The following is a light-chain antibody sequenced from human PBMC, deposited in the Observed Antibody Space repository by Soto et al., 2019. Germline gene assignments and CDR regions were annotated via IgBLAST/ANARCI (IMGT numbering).Light chain of an antibody. J-gene: IGKJ1*01. CDR2: VAS. Sequence: DITITQSPSSLSACIGDRLRIPCRPSQSITNYLNWYQHKPGKTPKLLIYVASILQSGVPSRFSGSGSGTDFTLTISSLQTEDFATYYCQQTYTAPWTFGQGTKVDIK. V-gene: IGKV1-39*01. CDR1: QSITNY. CDR3: QQTYTAPWT.